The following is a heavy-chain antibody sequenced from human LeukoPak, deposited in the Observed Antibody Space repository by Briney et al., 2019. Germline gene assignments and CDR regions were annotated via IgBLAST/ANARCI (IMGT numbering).Heavy chain of an antibody. CDR3: ARDGARGTPV. CDR2: MSYDGSNK. D-gene: IGHD1-26*01. CDR1: GFTFRTYA. V-gene: IGHV3-30-3*01. Sequence: RSLRLSCAASGFTFRTYAMHWVRQAPGKGLEWVAIMSYDGSNKYYADSVKGRFTISRDNSKNTLYLQMNSLRAEDTAVYYCARDGARGTPVWGQGTLVTVSS. J-gene: IGHJ4*02.